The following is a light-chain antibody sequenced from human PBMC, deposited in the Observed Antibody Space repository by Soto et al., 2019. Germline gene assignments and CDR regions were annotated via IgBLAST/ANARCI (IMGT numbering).Light chain of an antibody. Sequence: QLVLTQSPSASASLGASVKLTCTLSSGHSSNAIAWHQQQPEKGPRYLMKLNSDGSHSKGDGIPDRFSGSSSGAERYLTISSLQSEDEADYYCQTWGTGIQGVFGGGTKLTVL. J-gene: IGLJ3*02. CDR1: SGHSSNA. V-gene: IGLV4-69*01. CDR3: QTWGTGIQGV. CDR2: LNSDGSH.